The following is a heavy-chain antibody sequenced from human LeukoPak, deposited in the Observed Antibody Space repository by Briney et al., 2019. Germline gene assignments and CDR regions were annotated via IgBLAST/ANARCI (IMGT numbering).Heavy chain of an antibody. CDR3: ARDWAERYCSSTSCPYYFDY. J-gene: IGHJ4*02. Sequence: GASVKVSCKASGYTFTSYGISWVRQAPGQGLEWMGWISAYNGNTNYAQKLQGRVTMTTDTSTSTAYMELRSLRSDDTAVYYCARDWAERYCSSTSCPYYFDYWGQETLVTVSS. V-gene: IGHV1-18*01. CDR1: GYTFTSYG. D-gene: IGHD2-2*01. CDR2: ISAYNGNT.